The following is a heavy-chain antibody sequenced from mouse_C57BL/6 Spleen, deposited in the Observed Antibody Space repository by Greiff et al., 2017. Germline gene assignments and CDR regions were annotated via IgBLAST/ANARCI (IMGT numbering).Heavy chain of an antibody. Sequence: EVQLQQSGPELVKPGASVKMSCKASGYTFTDYNMHWVKQSHGKSLEWIGYINPNNGGTSYNQKFKGKATLTVNKSSSTAYMELRSLTSEDSAVYYCARFYDYDGKDYFDYWGQGTTRTVSS. J-gene: IGHJ2*01. CDR1: GYTFTDYN. CDR2: INPNNGGT. D-gene: IGHD2-4*01. CDR3: ARFYDYDGKDYFDY. V-gene: IGHV1-22*01.